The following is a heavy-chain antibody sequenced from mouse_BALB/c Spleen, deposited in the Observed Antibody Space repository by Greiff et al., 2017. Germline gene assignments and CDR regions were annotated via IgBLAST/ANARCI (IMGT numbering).Heavy chain of an antibody. CDR1: GYTFTSYW. Sequence: VQLQQPGAELVRPGASVKLSCKASGYTFTSYWINWVKQRPGQGLEWIGNIYPSDSYTNYNQKFKDKATLTVDKSSSTAYMQLSSPTSEDSAVYYCTRRGDGYPYWYFDVWGAGTTVTVSS. CDR3: TRRGDGYPYWYFDV. D-gene: IGHD2-3*01. V-gene: IGHV1-69*02. CDR2: IYPSDSYT. J-gene: IGHJ1*01.